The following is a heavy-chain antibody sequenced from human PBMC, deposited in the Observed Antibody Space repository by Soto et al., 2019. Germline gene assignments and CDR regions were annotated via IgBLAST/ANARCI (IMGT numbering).Heavy chain of an antibody. CDR3: AREITFGGVIVIHDAFDI. Sequence: QVQLVESGGGLVKPGGSLRLSCAASGFTFSDYYMSWIRQAPGKGLEWVSYISSSGSTIYYADSVKGRFTISRDNAKKPLYVQMNSLRAEDTAVYYCAREITFGGVIVIHDAFDIWGQGTMVTVSS. V-gene: IGHV3-11*01. CDR1: GFTFSDYY. CDR2: ISSSGSTI. D-gene: IGHD3-16*02. J-gene: IGHJ3*02.